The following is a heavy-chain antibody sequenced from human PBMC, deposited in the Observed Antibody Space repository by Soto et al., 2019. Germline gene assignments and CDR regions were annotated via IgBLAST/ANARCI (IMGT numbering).Heavy chain of an antibody. D-gene: IGHD5-18*01. CDR2: IYPDDSDT. CDR1: GYSFTRYW. J-gene: IGHJ6*02. CDR3: ARHPRYGYVTLYGVDV. V-gene: IGHV5-51*01. Sequence: EVQLVQSGAEVKKPGESLKVSCKGSGYSFTRYWIGWVRQMPGKGLEWMGIIYPDDSDTRYSPSFQGQVTISADKSISTAYLQWSSLKASDTAIYYCARHPRYGYVTLYGVDVWGQGTTVTVSS.